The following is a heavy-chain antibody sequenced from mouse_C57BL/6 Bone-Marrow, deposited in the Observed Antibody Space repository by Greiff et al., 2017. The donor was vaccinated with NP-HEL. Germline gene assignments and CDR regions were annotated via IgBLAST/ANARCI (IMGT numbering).Heavy chain of an antibody. CDR2: INPYNGGT. J-gene: IGHJ2*01. Sequence: EVQLQQSGPVLVKPGASVKMSCKASGYTFTDYYMNWVKQSHGKSLEWIGVINPYNGGTSYNQKFKGKATLTVDKSSSTAYMELNSLTSEDSAVYYCARGESYPVDYWGQGTTLTVSS. CDR1: GYTFTDYY. CDR3: ARGESYPVDY. V-gene: IGHV1-19*01.